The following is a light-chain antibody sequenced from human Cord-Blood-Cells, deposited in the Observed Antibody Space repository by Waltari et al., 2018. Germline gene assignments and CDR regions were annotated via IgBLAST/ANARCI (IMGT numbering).Light chain of an antibody. V-gene: IGLV2-11*01. CDR2: DVS. Sequence: QSALTQPRSVSGSPGQSVTISCTGTSSDVGGYHYVSWYQQHPGNAPKLMIYDVSKRPSGVPDRFSGSKSGNTASLTISGLQAEDEADYYCCSYAGSYTFYVFGTGTKVTVL. CDR3: CSYAGSYTFYV. J-gene: IGLJ1*01. CDR1: SSDVGGYHY.